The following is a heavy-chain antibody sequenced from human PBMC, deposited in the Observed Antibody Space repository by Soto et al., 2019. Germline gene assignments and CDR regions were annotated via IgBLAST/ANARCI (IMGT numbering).Heavy chain of an antibody. D-gene: IGHD6-19*01. CDR3: VARSGDYYGMDV. Sequence: GESLKLSCKGSGYTFTDCWIGWVRQLPGKGLEWMGIIYPGDSDTRYSPSFQGQVTISADKSISTAYLQWSSLKASDTAMYYCVARSGDYYGMDVWGQGTTVTVSS. J-gene: IGHJ6*02. CDR2: IYPGDSDT. V-gene: IGHV5-51*01. CDR1: GYTFTDCW.